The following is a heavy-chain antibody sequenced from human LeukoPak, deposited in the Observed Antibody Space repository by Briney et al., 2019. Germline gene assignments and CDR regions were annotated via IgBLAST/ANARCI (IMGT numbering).Heavy chain of an antibody. CDR3: ASRAHFWSGPGG. J-gene: IGHJ4*02. Sequence: PGGSLRLSCAASGFTFSTYWMSWVRQAPGKGLEWVANIKQDGSEKYYVDSVKGRFTISRDNAKKSLSLRMNSLRAEDTAVYYCASRAHFWSGPGGWGQGTLVTVFS. CDR2: IKQDGSEK. V-gene: IGHV3-7*01. CDR1: GFTFSTYW. D-gene: IGHD3-3*02.